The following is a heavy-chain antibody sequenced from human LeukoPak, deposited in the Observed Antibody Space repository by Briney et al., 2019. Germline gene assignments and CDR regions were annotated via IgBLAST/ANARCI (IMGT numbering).Heavy chain of an antibody. Sequence: SETLSLTCSVSDYSIDSGYYWGWIRQPPGKGLEWIASIEQIVHTYYNPSLKSRVTISVDTYKSQFSLEMNSVIAADTDVYYCARQVGTKGEWAFDIWGQGTLVTVSS. CDR1: DYSIDSGYY. V-gene: IGHV4-38-2*02. J-gene: IGHJ3*02. CDR3: ARQVGTKGEWAFDI. D-gene: IGHD5-12*01. CDR2: IEQIVHT.